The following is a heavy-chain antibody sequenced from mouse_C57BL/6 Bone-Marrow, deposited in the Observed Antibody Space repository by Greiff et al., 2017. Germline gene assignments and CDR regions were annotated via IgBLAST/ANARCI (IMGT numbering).Heavy chain of an antibody. D-gene: IGHD1-1*01. CDR2: IDPSDSYT. CDR3: ARPRYGSSPAWFAY. V-gene: IGHV1-50*01. Sequence: QVQLQQPGAELVKPGASVKLSCKASGYTFTSYWMQWVKQRPGQGLEWIGEIDPSDSYTNYNQKFKGKATLTVDTSSSTAYMQLSSLTSEDSAVYYCARPRYGSSPAWFAYWGQGTLVTVSA. J-gene: IGHJ3*01. CDR1: GYTFTSYW.